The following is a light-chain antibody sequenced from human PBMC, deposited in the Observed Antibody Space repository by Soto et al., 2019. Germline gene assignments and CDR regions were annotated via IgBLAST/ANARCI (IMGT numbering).Light chain of an antibody. CDR3: QQYNNWPRT. Sequence: EIVMTQSPATLSVSPGERATLSCRASQSISTKLAWYRQRPGQAPRLLIYGASTRATGIPARFSGSGSGTEFTLTISSLQSEDFAVYYCQQYNNWPRTFGQGTKVEIK. V-gene: IGKV3-15*01. CDR1: QSISTK. CDR2: GAS. J-gene: IGKJ1*01.